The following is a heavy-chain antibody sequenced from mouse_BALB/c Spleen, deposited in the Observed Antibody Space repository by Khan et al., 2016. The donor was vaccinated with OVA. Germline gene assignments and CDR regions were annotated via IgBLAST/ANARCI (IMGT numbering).Heavy chain of an antibody. D-gene: IGHD4-1*01. CDR2: IDPANGNT. J-gene: IGHJ3*01. CDR3: ARDYWDVFAY. CDR1: GFNIKDTY. V-gene: IGHV14-3*02. Sequence: QLKQSGAELVKPGASVKLSCTASGFNIKDTYMHWVKQRPEQGLEWIGRIDPANGNTKYDPKFQGKATITADTSSNTAYLHLSSLTSEDTAVYYCARDYWDVFAYWGQGTLVTVSA.